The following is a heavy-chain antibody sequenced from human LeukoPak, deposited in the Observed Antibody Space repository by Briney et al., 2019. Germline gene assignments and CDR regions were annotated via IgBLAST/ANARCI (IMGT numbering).Heavy chain of an antibody. CDR2: IYHSGST. CDR1: GGSISSSNW. CDR3: ARAPPRPLSRITMVRGKSYYFDY. Sequence: PSGTLSLTCAVSGGSISSSNWWSWVRQPPGKGLEWTGEIYHSGSTNYNPSLKSRVTISVDKSKNQFSLKLSSVTAADTAMYYCARAPPRPLSRITMVRGKSYYFDYWGQGTLVTVSS. J-gene: IGHJ4*02. D-gene: IGHD3-10*01. V-gene: IGHV4-4*02.